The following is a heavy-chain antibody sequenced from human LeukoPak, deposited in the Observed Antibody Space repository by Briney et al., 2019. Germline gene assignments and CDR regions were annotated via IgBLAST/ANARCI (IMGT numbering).Heavy chain of an antibody. CDR3: ARVGLRYFDWLFGY. CDR1: GYTFTGYY. CDR2: INSNSGGT. V-gene: IGHV1-2*06. D-gene: IGHD3-9*01. Sequence: GASVTVSCKASGYTFTGYYMHWVRQAPGQGLEWMGRINSNSGGTNYAQKFQGRVTMTRDTSISTAYMELSRLRSDDTAVYYCARVGLRYFDWLFGYWGQGTLVTVSS. J-gene: IGHJ4*02.